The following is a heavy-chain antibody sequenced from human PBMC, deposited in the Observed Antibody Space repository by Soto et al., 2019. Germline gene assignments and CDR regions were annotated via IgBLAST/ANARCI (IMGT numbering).Heavy chain of an antibody. Sequence: QVQLVQSGAEVKKPGASVKVSCKASGYTFIGYYIHWVRQAPGQGLEWMGLINPNSGGAKYSQKFQALVTMTSDTSISTAYMELSRLKSDDTAVYYCARSGGGYDLGDYWGQGTLVTVSS. V-gene: IGHV1-2*04. CDR1: GYTFIGYY. J-gene: IGHJ4*02. CDR3: ARSGGGYDLGDY. CDR2: INPNSGGA. D-gene: IGHD5-12*01.